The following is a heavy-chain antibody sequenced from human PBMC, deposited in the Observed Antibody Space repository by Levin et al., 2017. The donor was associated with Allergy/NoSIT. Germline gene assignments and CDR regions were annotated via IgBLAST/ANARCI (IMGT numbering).Heavy chain of an antibody. CDR2: ISSSSSYI. CDR3: ARERTGYSSGWPVYYFDY. V-gene: IGHV3-21*01. D-gene: IGHD6-19*01. Sequence: PGGSLRLSCAASGFTFSSYSMNWVRQAPGKGLEWVSSISSSSSYIYYADSVKGRFTISRDNAKNSLYLQMNSLRAEDTAVYYCARERTGYSSGWPVYYFDYWGQGTLVTVSS. CDR1: GFTFSSYS. J-gene: IGHJ4*02.